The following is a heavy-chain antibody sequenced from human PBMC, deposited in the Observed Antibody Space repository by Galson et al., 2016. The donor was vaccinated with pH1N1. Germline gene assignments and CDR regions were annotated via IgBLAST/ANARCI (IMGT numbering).Heavy chain of an antibody. CDR3: TRDLGRLRDY. J-gene: IGHJ4*02. Sequence: SVKVSCKASGYTFTRYYLHWVRQAPGQGLEWMGVLDPTGGGTTYAQKFHSRLTMTRDTSTSIFSMELSSLKSEDTAVYYCTRDLGRLRDYWGQGTLVTVSS. V-gene: IGHV1-46*01. CDR2: LDPTGGGT. CDR1: GYTFTRYY. D-gene: IGHD1-26*01.